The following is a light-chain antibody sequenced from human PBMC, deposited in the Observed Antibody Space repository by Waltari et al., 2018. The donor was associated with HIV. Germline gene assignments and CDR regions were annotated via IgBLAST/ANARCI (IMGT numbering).Light chain of an antibody. V-gene: IGLV1-47*01. CDR1: SSNVGNNY. J-gene: IGLJ2*01. Sequence: QSVLTQPPSASGTPGQRVTISCSGSSSNVGNNYVYWYQQLPGTAPKLLISINKPRPSGVPDRFSASKSGTSASLAISGLRSEDEADYYCAALDDSLIDQVVFGGGTKLTVL. CDR3: AALDDSLIDQVV. CDR2: INK.